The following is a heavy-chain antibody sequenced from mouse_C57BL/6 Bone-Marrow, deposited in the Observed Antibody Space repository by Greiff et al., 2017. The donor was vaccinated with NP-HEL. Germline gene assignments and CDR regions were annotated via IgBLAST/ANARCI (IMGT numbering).Heavy chain of an antibody. CDR3: ACIYYDYDGAFAY. D-gene: IGHD2-4*01. CDR2: ISSGGSYT. CDR1: GFTFSSYG. Sequence: EVKLMESGGDLVKPGGSLKLSCAASGFTFSSYGMSWVRQSPDKRLEWVATISSGGSYTYYPDSVKGRFTISRDNAKNTQYLQMSSLKSEDTAMYYCACIYYDYDGAFAYWGQGTLVTVSA. V-gene: IGHV5-6*01. J-gene: IGHJ3*01.